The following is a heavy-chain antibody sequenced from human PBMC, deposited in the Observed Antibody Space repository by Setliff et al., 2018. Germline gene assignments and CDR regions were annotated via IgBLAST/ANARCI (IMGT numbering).Heavy chain of an antibody. CDR2: TIPIFGTT. CDR1: GGTFSSFG. CDR3: ARSPAVLGIVYLDP. V-gene: IGHV1-69*05. J-gene: IGHJ5*02. D-gene: IGHD2-15*01. Sequence: ASVKVSCKASGGTFSSFGISWVRQAPGQGLEWMGGTIPIFGTTDYAQKFQGRVTIITDESTSTAFMQLSSLRSEDTAVYYCARSPAVLGIVYLDPWGQGTLVTVSS.